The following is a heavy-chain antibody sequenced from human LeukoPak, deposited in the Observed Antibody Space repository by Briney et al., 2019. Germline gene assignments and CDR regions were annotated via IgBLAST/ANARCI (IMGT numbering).Heavy chain of an antibody. D-gene: IGHD3-22*01. Sequence: PSETLSLTCSVSGGSFSSSNWWSWVRQPPGKGLEGIGEIYPSGSTNYKSSLKRRAIISLDKSKNQFSLKLSSVTAADTAVYYCARAVRFYDSSGYYWYFDYWGQGTLVTVSS. CDR2: IYPSGST. CDR1: GGSFSSSNW. V-gene: IGHV4-4*02. J-gene: IGHJ4*02. CDR3: ARAVRFYDSSGYYWYFDY.